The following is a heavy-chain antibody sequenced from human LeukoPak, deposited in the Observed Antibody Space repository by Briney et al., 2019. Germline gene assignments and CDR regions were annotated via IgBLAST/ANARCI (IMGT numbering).Heavy chain of an antibody. D-gene: IGHD6-19*01. Sequence: GGSLRLSCAASGFTFSSYSMNWVRQAPGKGLEWVANINEDGSDKYYVDSVKGRFTISRDNAENSLYLQMNSLRAEDTAVYYCARERTSGWDAFDTWGQGTLVTVSS. CDR2: INEDGSDK. J-gene: IGHJ5*02. CDR3: ARERTSGWDAFDT. V-gene: IGHV3-7*01. CDR1: GFTFSSYS.